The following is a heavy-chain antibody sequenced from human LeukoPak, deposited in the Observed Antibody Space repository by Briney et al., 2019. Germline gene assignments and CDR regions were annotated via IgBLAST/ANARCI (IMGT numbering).Heavy chain of an antibody. Sequence: ASVKVSCKAAGYTFTGYYMFWVRQAPGQGLEWMGRINPNSGGTNYAQKFQGRVTMTRDTSISTAYMELSRLRSDDTAIYYCAKDIVVVVAATRWFDPWGQGTLVTVSS. CDR3: AKDIVVVVAATRWFDP. CDR1: GYTFTGYY. CDR2: INPNSGGT. V-gene: IGHV1-2*06. D-gene: IGHD2-15*01. J-gene: IGHJ5*02.